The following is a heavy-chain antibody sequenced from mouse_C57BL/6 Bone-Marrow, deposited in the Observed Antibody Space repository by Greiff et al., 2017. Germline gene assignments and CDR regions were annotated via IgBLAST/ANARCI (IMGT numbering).Heavy chain of an antibody. V-gene: IGHV1-82*01. CDR1: GYAFSSSW. CDR2: IYPGDGDT. D-gene: IGHD1-1*01. CDR3: AKEFYDGFDY. J-gene: IGHJ2*01. Sequence: VQPVESGPELVKPGASVKISCKASGYAFSSSWMNWVKQRPGKGLEWIGRIYPGDGDTNYNGKFKGKATLTADKSSSTAYMQLSNLTSEDSAVYFCAKEFYDGFDYWGQGTTLTVSS.